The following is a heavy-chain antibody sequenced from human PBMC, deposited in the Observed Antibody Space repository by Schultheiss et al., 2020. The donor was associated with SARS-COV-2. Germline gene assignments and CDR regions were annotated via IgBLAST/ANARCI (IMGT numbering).Heavy chain of an antibody. CDR3: ARGKSGSYQPGDY. D-gene: IGHD1-26*01. V-gene: IGHV3-30*04. Sequence: GESLKISCVASGFTFSGHAMNWVRQAPGKGLEWVAVISYDGSNKYYADSVKGRFTISRDNSKNTLYLQMNSLRAEDTAVYYCARGKSGSYQPGDYWGQGTLVTVSS. J-gene: IGHJ4*02. CDR2: ISYDGSNK. CDR1: GFTFSGHA.